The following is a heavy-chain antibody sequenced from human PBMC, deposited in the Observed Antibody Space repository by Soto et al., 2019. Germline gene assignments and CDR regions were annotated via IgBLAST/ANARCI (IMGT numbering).Heavy chain of an antibody. V-gene: IGHV1-69*12. CDR2: ISPIFGTA. D-gene: IGHD7-27*01. CDR3: ASKPGNRGGYYYYGMDV. J-gene: IGHJ6*02. Sequence: QVQLVQSGAEVKKPGSSVKVSCKASGGTFSSYAISWVRQAPGQGLEWMGGISPIFGTANYAQKFQGRVTITADESTSTAYMELSSLRSEETAVYYCASKPGNRGGYYYYGMDVWGQGTTVTVSS. CDR1: GGTFSSYA.